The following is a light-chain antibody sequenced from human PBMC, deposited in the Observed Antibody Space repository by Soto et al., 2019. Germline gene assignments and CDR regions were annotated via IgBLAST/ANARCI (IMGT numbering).Light chain of an antibody. J-gene: IGKJ4*01. V-gene: IGKV3-11*01. CDR1: QSVSSY. Sequence: EIVLTQSPVTLSLSPGERATLSCRASQSVSSYLAWYQQKPGQAPRLLVYDASNRATGIPARFSGSGSGTDFTLTISSLEPEDFAVSYCQQRSIWPSTFGGGTKVDIK. CDR3: QQRSIWPST. CDR2: DAS.